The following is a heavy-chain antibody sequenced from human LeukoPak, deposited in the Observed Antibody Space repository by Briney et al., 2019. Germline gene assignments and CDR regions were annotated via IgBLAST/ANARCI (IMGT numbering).Heavy chain of an antibody. CDR1: GGTFSTYS. CDR2: IIPLFGTP. CDR3: ARVGRNWNLNWFDP. Sequence: ASVKVSCKASGGTFSTYSISWVRQAPGQGLEWMGGIIPLFGTPNYAQKFQGRVTITADESTSTAYMELSSLRSEDTAVYYCARVGRNWNLNWFDPWGQGTLVTVSS. J-gene: IGHJ5*02. V-gene: IGHV1-69*13. D-gene: IGHD1-1*01.